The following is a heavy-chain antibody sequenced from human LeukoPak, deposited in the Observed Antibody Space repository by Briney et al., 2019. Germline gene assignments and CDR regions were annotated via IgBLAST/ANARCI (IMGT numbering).Heavy chain of an antibody. CDR1: GFTFSSYG. D-gene: IGHD3-22*01. V-gene: IGHV3-30*03. Sequence: HPGGSLRLSCAASGFTFSSYGMPWVRQAPGKGLEWVAVISYDGSNKYYADSVKGRFTISRDNSKNTLYLQMNSLRAEDTAVYYCATYYYDSSGFGDWGQGTLVTVSS. J-gene: IGHJ4*02. CDR2: ISYDGSNK. CDR3: ATYYYDSSGFGD.